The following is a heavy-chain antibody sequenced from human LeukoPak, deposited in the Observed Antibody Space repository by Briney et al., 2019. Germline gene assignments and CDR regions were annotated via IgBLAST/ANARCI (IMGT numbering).Heavy chain of an antibody. D-gene: IGHD2-8*02. CDR3: ARQLGTGRWTFDS. V-gene: IGHV4-39*01. J-gene: IGHJ4*02. Sequence: SETLSLTCTVSGGSISSSDYWWGCIRQPPGTGLEWIGSIYYLGNSHYNPSLKSRVSMSVDTSKNQFSLKLTSVTASDTALYYCARQLGTGRWTFDSWGQGTLVTVSS. CDR1: GGSISSSDYW. CDR2: IYYLGNS.